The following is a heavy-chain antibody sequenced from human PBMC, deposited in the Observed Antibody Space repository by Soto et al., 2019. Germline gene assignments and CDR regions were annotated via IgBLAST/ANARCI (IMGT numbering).Heavy chain of an antibody. Sequence: QVQLVQSGAEVKKPGSSVKVSCKASGGTLSNYGISWVRQAPGQGLEWMGGIIPVFGTANYAQKFQGRVTITADESTGTVYMEVSSLRSEDTAVYYWARGDATKIVVTTYYGMDVWGQGTTVTVSS. D-gene: IGHD4-17*01. J-gene: IGHJ6*02. CDR2: IIPVFGTA. V-gene: IGHV1-69*12. CDR1: GGTLSNYG. CDR3: ARGDATKIVVTTYYGMDV.